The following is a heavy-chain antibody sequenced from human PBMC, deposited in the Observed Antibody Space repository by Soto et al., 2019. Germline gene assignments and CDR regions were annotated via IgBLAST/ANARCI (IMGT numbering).Heavy chain of an antibody. CDR3: AMPSGCYVCSPYYYYMDA. CDR1: GFTFSSYS. CDR2: ISSSSSYI. V-gene: IGHV3-21*01. J-gene: IGHJ6*03. D-gene: IGHD2-15*01. Sequence: GGSLRLSCAASGFTFSSYSMNWVRQAPGKGLEWVSSISSSSSYIYYADSVKGRFTISRDNAKNSLYLQMNSLRAEDTAVYYCAMPSGCYVCSPYYYYMDAWGKGTTVTVSS.